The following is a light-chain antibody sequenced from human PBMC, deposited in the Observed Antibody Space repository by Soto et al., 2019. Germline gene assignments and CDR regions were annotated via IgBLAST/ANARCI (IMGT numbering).Light chain of an antibody. V-gene: IGLV1-40*01. Sequence: QPVLTQPPSVSGAPGQRVTISCSGSSSNIWAPYDVHWYQQIPGAAPKLLSYGNNNRPSAVPDRFSGSKSGTSASLAIAGLQAEDEADYYCQSYDSSLRGSVFGGGTKVTVL. CDR2: GNN. J-gene: IGLJ3*02. CDR3: QSYDSSLRGSV. CDR1: SSNIWAPYD.